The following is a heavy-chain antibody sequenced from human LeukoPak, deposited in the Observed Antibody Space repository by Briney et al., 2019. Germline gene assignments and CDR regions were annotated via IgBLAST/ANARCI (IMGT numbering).Heavy chain of an antibody. J-gene: IGHJ3*02. D-gene: IGHD1-26*01. Sequence: ASVKVSCKASGYTFTNYGVNWLRQAPGQGLEWMGWISAYNGNTNYAQRLQGRVTMTTDTSTSTAYMELRNVRSDDTAVYYCARGGRWELPRPYAFDIWGQGTMVTVSS. CDR2: ISAYNGNT. CDR1: GYTFTNYG. V-gene: IGHV1-18*01. CDR3: ARGGRWELPRPYAFDI.